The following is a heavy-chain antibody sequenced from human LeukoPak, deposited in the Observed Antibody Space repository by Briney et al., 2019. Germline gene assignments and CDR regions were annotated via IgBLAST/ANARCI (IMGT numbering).Heavy chain of an antibody. V-gene: IGHV3-23*01. D-gene: IGHD6-13*01. CDR2: ISGSGGST. CDR3: AKTADSSWYVRWPHYFDY. Sequence: GGSLRLSCAASGFTFSSYAMSWVRQAPGKGLEWVSAISGSGGSTYYADSVKGRFTISRDNSKNTLYLQMNSLRVEDTAVYYCAKTADSSWYVRWPHYFDYWGQGTLVTVSS. CDR1: GFTFSSYA. J-gene: IGHJ4*02.